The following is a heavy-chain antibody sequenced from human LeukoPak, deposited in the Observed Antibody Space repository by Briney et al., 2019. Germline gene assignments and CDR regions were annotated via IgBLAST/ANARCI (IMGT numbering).Heavy chain of an antibody. CDR3: ARTVRVTMVRGVTDYYYYMDV. V-gene: IGHV4-34*01. CDR1: GGSFSGYY. J-gene: IGHJ6*03. D-gene: IGHD3-10*01. Sequence: SETLSLTCAVYGGSFSGYYWSWIRQPPGKGLEWIGEINHSGSTNYNPSLKSRVTISVDTSKNQFSLKLSSVTAADTAVYYCARTVRVTMVRGVTDYYYYMDVWGKGTTVTISS. CDR2: INHSGST.